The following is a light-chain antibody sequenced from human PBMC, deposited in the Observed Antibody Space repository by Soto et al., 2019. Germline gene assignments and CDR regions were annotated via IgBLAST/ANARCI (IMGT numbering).Light chain of an antibody. V-gene: IGKV1-33*01. CDR1: QDINNY. Sequence: DIQMTQSPSSLSASVGDRVTITCRASQDINNYLDWYQVKPGRAPKLLIYDATNLETGVPSRFSGSGSRTDFSFTISSLQPEDVAIYYCHQYDNLPPTVGQGTRLHIK. CDR3: HQYDNLPPT. CDR2: DAT. J-gene: IGKJ5*01.